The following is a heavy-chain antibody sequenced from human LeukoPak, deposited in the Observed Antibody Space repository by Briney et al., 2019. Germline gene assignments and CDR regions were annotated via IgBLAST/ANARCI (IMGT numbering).Heavy chain of an antibody. CDR1: GFTFSSHA. CDR3: AKGRLGYSSSWGSFDY. CDR2: ISYDGSNK. D-gene: IGHD6-13*01. J-gene: IGHJ4*02. V-gene: IGHV3-30-3*01. Sequence: GGSLRLSCAASGFTFSSHAMHWVRQAPGKGLEWVAVISYDGSNKYYADSVKGRFTISRDNSKNTLYLQMNSLRAEDTAVYYCAKGRLGYSSSWGSFDYWGQGTLVTVSS.